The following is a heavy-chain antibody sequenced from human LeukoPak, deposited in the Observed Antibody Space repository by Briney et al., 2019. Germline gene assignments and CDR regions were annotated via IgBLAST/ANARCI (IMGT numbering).Heavy chain of an antibody. CDR2: INSDGSST. CDR1: GFTFSSYW. Sequence: GGSLRLSCAASGFTFSSYWMHWVRQAPGKGLVWVSRINSDGSSTSYADSVKGRFTISRDNAKNTLYLQMNSLRAEDTALYYCAKAPYCSSTSCLEYFQHWGQGTLVTVSS. V-gene: IGHV3-74*01. J-gene: IGHJ1*01. CDR3: AKAPYCSSTSCLEYFQH. D-gene: IGHD2-2*01.